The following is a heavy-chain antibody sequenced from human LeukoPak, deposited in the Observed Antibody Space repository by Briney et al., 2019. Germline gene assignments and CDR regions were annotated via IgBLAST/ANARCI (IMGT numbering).Heavy chain of an antibody. CDR2: IKSKTYGGTT. J-gene: IGHJ1*01. D-gene: IGHD2-2*01. Sequence: GGSLRLSCATSGFTFSDAWMSWVRQAPGKGLEWVGRIKSKTYGGTTDYTAPVKGRFTISRDDSKNTLYLQMNSLKTEDTAVYYCTTDRYCSSTTCHEYFKYWGQGTLVTVSS. CDR1: GFTFSDAW. V-gene: IGHV3-15*01. CDR3: TTDRYCSSTTCHEYFKY.